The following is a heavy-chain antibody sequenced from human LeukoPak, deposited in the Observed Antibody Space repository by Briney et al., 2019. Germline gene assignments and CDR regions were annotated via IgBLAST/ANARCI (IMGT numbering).Heavy chain of an antibody. D-gene: IGHD1-26*01. CDR2: ISGSGGST. CDR1: GFTFSSYT. V-gene: IGHV3-23*01. CDR3: AKDGSWELQGGFNWYFDL. Sequence: PGGSLRLSCAASGFTFSSYTMSWVRQAPGKGLEWVSAISGSGGSTYYADSVKGRFTISRDNSKNTLYLQMNSLRAEDTAVYYCAKDGSWELQGGFNWYFDLWGRGTLVTVSS. J-gene: IGHJ2*01.